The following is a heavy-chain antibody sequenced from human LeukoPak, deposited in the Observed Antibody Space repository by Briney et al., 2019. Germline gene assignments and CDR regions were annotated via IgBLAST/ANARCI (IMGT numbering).Heavy chain of an antibody. CDR2: ISGSGGTT. CDR3: AKVRANRFASFDY. D-gene: IGHD1/OR15-1a*01. J-gene: IGHJ4*02. V-gene: IGHV3-23*01. Sequence: PGGSLRLSCAASGFTFSSYGMSWVRQAPGKGLEWVSGISGSGGTTYYADPVKGRFTISRDNSKITLYLQMNSLRAEDAAVYYCAKVRANRFASFDYWGQGTLVTVSS. CDR1: GFTFSSYG.